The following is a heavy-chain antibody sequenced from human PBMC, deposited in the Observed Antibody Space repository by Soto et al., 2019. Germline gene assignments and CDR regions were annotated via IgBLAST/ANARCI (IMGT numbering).Heavy chain of an antibody. CDR3: ARDSGYYYDSSGYYCDY. V-gene: IGHV1-3*01. D-gene: IGHD3-22*01. Sequence: EASVKVSCKASGYTFTSYAMHWVRQAPGQRLEWMGWINAGNGNTKYSQKFQGRVTITRDTSASTAYMELSSLRSEDTAVYYCARDSGYYYDSSGYYCDYWGQGTLVTVSS. CDR1: GYTFTSYA. CDR2: INAGNGNT. J-gene: IGHJ4*02.